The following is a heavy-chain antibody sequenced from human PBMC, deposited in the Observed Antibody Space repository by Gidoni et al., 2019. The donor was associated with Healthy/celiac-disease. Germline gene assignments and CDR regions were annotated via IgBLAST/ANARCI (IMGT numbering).Heavy chain of an antibody. D-gene: IGHD3-10*01. J-gene: IGHJ6*02. CDR3: AKVTYYYGSGRGYYGMDV. CDR2: IGWNGGST. Sequence: EVQLVESGGVVVQPGGSLRLSCAASGFTFDDYTMHWVRQAPGKGLEWVSLIGWNGGSTYYADSVKGRFTISRDNSKNSLYLQMNSLRTEDTALYYCAKVTYYYGSGRGYYGMDVWGQGTTVTVSS. CDR1: GFTFDDYT. V-gene: IGHV3-43*01.